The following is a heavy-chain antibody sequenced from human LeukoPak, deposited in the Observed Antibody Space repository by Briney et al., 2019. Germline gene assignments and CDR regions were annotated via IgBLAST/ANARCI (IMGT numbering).Heavy chain of an antibody. V-gene: IGHV3-30*18. D-gene: IGHD1-26*01. CDR1: GFTFSNNA. Sequence: GGSLRLSCAASGFTFSNNAMHWVRQAPGKGLEWVAVISYDGSNKYYADSVKGRFTISRDNSKNTLYLQMNSLRAEDTAVYYCAKAWELWAYYHYYMDVWGKGTTVTVSS. J-gene: IGHJ6*03. CDR2: ISYDGSNK. CDR3: AKAWELWAYYHYYMDV.